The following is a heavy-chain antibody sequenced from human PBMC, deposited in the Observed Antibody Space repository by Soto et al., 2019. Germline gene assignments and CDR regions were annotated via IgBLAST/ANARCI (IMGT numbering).Heavy chain of an antibody. CDR2: IYYSGST. Sequence: PSETLSLTCTVSGGSISSYYWSWIRQPPGKGLEWIGYIYYSGSTNYNPSLKSRVTISVDTSKNQFSLKLSSVTAADTAVYYCARAGYSGYDLAHWGQGTLVTVSS. D-gene: IGHD5-12*01. J-gene: IGHJ4*02. V-gene: IGHV4-59*01. CDR3: ARAGYSGYDLAH. CDR1: GGSISSYY.